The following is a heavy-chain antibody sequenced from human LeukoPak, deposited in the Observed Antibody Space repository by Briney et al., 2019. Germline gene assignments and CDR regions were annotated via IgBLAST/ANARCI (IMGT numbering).Heavy chain of an antibody. Sequence: SETLSLTCTVSGGSLSNYYWNWIRQPAGKGLEWIGRVHSTGATHFNPAFASRLTMSEDPSKNQFSLKLRSMTAADTAIYFCARGDTSGATYFDYWGLGTLVTVSS. CDR1: GGSLSNYY. CDR2: VHSTGAT. CDR3: ARGDTSGATYFDY. D-gene: IGHD1-26*01. V-gene: IGHV4-4*07. J-gene: IGHJ4*02.